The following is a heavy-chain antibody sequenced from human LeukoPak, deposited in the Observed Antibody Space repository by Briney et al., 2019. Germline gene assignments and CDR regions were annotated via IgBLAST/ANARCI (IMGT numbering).Heavy chain of an antibody. V-gene: IGHV1-24*01. Sequence: ASVKVSCKAFGYTFIGYYMHWVRQAPGQGLEWMGGFDPEDGETIYAQKFQGRVTMTEDTSTDTAYMELSSLRSEDTAVYYCATTYTSWGYWGQGTLVTVSS. J-gene: IGHJ4*02. D-gene: IGHD2-2*01. CDR1: GYTFIGYY. CDR2: FDPEDGET. CDR3: ATTYTSWGY.